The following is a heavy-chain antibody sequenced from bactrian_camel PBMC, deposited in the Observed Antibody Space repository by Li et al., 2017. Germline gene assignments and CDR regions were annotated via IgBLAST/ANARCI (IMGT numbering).Heavy chain of an antibody. D-gene: IGHD3*01. J-gene: IGHJ4*01. CDR2: IATGSGNT. CDR3: TKDRSYGPRNWVQST. Sequence: HVQLVESGGGSVQAGGSLRLSCAASGYTYNRNCMAWFRQAPGKEREGVARIATGSGNTYYADSVKGRFTISQDNAKNTVYLQMNSLKPEDTAMYYCTKDRSYGPRNWVQSTRGQGTQVTVS. V-gene: IGHV3S1*01. CDR1: GYTYNRNC.